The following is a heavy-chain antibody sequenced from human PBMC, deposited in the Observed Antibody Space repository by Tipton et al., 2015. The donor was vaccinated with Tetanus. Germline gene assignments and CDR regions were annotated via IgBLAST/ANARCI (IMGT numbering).Heavy chain of an antibody. CDR1: GGTFNSYA. J-gene: IGHJ4*02. D-gene: IGHD6-6*01. Sequence: QLVQSGAEVKKPGSSVRVSCKTSGGTFNSYAVSWVRQAPGQGPEWMGGIFPQFGTSNYAPKFQDRVTMTADTSTSTVYMDLSSLRSDDTAVYYCAKHRKAVLVPIGFDSWGQGTLAIVST. CDR2: IFPQFGTS. V-gene: IGHV1-69*06. CDR3: AKHRKAVLVPIGFDS.